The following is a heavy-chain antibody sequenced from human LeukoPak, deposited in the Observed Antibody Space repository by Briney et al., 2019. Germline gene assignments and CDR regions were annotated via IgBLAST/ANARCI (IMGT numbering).Heavy chain of an antibody. V-gene: IGHV4-39*07. CDR2: IYYSGNT. J-gene: IGHJ4*02. D-gene: IGHD3-10*01. Sequence: PSETLSLTCTVSSGSISSSSYYWGLIRQPPGKGLEWIGSIYYSGNTYYNPSLKRRVTISLDTSKNQFSLKVTSVTAADTAVYYCARDGDMVRGDLVDYWGQGTLVTVSS. CDR1: SGSISSSSYY. CDR3: ARDGDMVRGDLVDY.